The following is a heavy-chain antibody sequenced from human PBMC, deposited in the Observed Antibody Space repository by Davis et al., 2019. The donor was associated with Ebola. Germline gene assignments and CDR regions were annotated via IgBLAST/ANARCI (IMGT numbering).Heavy chain of an antibody. V-gene: IGHV3-9*01. Sequence: PGGSLRLSCEASGFTLQDYAIHWVRQAPGKGLEWVAGIYWNSDRIDYADSVRGRFTISRDNAKNSLYLQMNSLRVDDTAVYYCARLLPPGRDYDTSAEDAFDLWGQGTMVTVSS. CDR3: ARLLPPGRDYDTSAEDAFDL. J-gene: IGHJ3*01. CDR2: IYWNSDRI. CDR1: GFTLQDYA. D-gene: IGHD3-22*01.